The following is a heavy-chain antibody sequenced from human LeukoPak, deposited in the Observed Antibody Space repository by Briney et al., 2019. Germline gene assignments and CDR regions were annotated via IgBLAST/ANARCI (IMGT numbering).Heavy chain of an antibody. J-gene: IGHJ4*02. CDR1: GGSFSGYY. D-gene: IGHD3-16*01. CDR3: ARVIGYYDYAWGSSRDSYFDY. Sequence: PSETLSLTCAVYGGSFSGYYWSWIRQPPGKGLEWIGEINHSGSTNYNPSLKSRVTISVDTSKNQFSLKLSSVTAADTAVYYCARVIGYYDYAWGSSRDSYFDYWGQGTLVTVSS. V-gene: IGHV4-34*01. CDR2: INHSGST.